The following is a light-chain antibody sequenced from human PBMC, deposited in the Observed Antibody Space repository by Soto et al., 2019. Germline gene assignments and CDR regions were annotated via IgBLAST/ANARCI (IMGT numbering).Light chain of an antibody. CDR3: KRERN. J-gene: IGKJ3*01. Sequence: DIQMTQSPSSLSASVGDRVTITCRASQGISNYLAWYQQKPGRVPKLLIYAASTLKSGDPSRFSGSGSGTDFTLTISSLKHEDVETYYCKRERNFSPGTKADIX. CDR1: QGISNY. CDR2: AAS. V-gene: IGKV1-27*01.